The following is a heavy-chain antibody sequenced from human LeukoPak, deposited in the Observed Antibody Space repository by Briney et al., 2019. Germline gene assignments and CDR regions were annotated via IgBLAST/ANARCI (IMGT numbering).Heavy chain of an antibody. CDR1: GFTFSSYW. V-gene: IGHV3-74*01. Sequence: GGSLRLSCAAPGFTFSSYWMHRVRQAPGKGLVWVSRINSDGSSTSYADSVKGRFTISRDNAKNTLYLQMNSLRAEDTAVYYCARDHFWSGYADLGYWGQGTLVTVSS. CDR3: ARDHFWSGYADLGY. D-gene: IGHD3-3*02. J-gene: IGHJ4*02. CDR2: INSDGSST.